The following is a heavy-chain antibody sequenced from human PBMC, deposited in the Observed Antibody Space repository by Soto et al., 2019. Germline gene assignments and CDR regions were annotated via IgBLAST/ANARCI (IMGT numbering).Heavy chain of an antibody. Sequence: VGSLRLSCSASGFTFSSYDVHWVRQAPGKGLEFVAGISPNGGSTFYADSVKGRSTISRDNSKNTLYLQMSSVRPDDTAVYYCVKLTDYWGQGTQVTVS. CDR2: ISPNGGST. CDR1: GFTFSSYD. J-gene: IGHJ4*02. D-gene: IGHD3-9*01. CDR3: VKLTDY. V-gene: IGHV3-64D*06.